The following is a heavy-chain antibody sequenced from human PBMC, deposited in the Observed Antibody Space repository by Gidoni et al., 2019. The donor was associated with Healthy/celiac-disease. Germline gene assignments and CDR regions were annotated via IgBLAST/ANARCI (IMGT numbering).Heavy chain of an antibody. J-gene: IGHJ6*02. CDR1: GGSISSGGYY. D-gene: IGHD3-10*01. CDR2: IYYSGST. V-gene: IGHV4-31*03. CDR3: ASGSGSYADYYYYGMDV. Sequence: QVQLQESGPGLVKPSQTLSLTCTVSGGSISSGGYYWSWIRQHPGKGLEWIGYIYYSGSTYYNPSLKSRVTISVDTSKNQFSLKLSSATAADTAVYYCASGSGSYADYYYYGMDVWGQGTTVTVSS.